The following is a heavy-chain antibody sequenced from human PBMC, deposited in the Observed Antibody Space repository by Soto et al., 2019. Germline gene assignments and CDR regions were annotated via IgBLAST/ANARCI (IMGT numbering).Heavy chain of an antibody. D-gene: IGHD1-7*01. V-gene: IGHV3-30*18. J-gene: IGHJ5*02. Sequence: GGSLRLSCAASGFTFSSYGMHWVRQAPGKGLEWVAVISYDGSNKYYADSVKGRFTISRDNSKNTLYLQMNSLRAEDTAVYYCAKPVTGTTAPNWFDPWGQGTLVTVSS. CDR3: AKPVTGTTAPNWFDP. CDR1: GFTFSSYG. CDR2: ISYDGSNK.